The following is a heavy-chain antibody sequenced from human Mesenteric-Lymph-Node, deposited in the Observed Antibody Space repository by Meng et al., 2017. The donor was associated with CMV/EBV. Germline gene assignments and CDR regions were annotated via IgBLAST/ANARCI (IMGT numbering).Heavy chain of an antibody. D-gene: IGHD5-18*01. V-gene: IGHV3-66*01. CDR3: ARARGYSYGYLQL. Sequence: GESLKISCAASGFTVSRNYMSWVRQAPGKGLEWVSLIYRGGSTYYADSVKGRFTISRDNAKNSLYLQMNSLRAEDTAVYYCARARGYSYGYLQLWGRGTLVTVSS. CDR1: GFTVSRNY. J-gene: IGHJ2*01. CDR2: IYRGGST.